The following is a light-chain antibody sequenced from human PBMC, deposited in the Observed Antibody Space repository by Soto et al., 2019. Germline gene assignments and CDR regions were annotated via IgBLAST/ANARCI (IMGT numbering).Light chain of an antibody. Sequence: QAVVTQESSLTVSPGGTVTLTCASNTGAVTSDFYPSWFQQKPGQAPRTLIYSTDNRHSWTPARYSGSLLGGKAALTLSGVQPEDEADYYCLLYFGGTRVFGGGTKLTVL. CDR3: LLYFGGTRV. CDR1: TGAVTSDFY. CDR2: STD. J-gene: IGLJ3*02. V-gene: IGLV7-43*01.